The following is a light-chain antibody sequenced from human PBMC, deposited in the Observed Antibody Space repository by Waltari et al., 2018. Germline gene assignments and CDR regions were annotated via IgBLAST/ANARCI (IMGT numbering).Light chain of an antibody. Sequence: QPVLTQPPSASGTPGQRVTIPCSGSTSNIGVNFVYWYQQFPGTAPKRLIYRNNQRPSGVPDRFSGSKSGTSASLAISGLRSEDEADYYCAAWDDSLSGPVFGGGTELTVL. J-gene: IGLJ3*02. CDR2: RNN. V-gene: IGLV1-47*01. CDR1: TSNIGVNF. CDR3: AAWDDSLSGPV.